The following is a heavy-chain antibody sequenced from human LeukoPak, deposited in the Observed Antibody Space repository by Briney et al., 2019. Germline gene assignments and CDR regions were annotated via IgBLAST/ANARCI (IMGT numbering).Heavy chain of an antibody. V-gene: IGHV3-23*01. J-gene: IGHJ4*02. D-gene: IGHD1-26*01. CDR3: AKYGPQDSGSSHFDY. Sequence: GGSLRLSCAASGFTFSSYAMSWVRQAPGKGLKWVSAIRDSGSSTHYADSVKGRFTTSRDNSKNTLFLQMNSLRAEDTAIYYCAKYGPQDSGSSHFDYWGQGALVTVSS. CDR1: GFTFSSYA. CDR2: IRDSGSST.